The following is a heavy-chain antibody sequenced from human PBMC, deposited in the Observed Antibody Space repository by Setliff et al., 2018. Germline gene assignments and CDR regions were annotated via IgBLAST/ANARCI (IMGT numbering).Heavy chain of an antibody. CDR2: ISSSSITI. Sequence: PGGSLRLSCAASGFTFSSYSMNWVRQAPGKGLEWVSYISSSSITIYYADSVKGRFTISRDNAKKSLYLQMNSLRAEDTAVYYCAKGNNWNYVPGDYFDFWGQGTLVTVSS. V-gene: IGHV3-48*04. CDR1: GFTFSSYS. CDR3: AKGNNWNYVPGDYFDF. D-gene: IGHD1-7*01. J-gene: IGHJ4*02.